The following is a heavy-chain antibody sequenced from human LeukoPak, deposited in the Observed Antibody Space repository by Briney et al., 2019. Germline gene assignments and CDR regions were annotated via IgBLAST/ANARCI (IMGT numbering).Heavy chain of an antibody. CDR2: IYYSGST. J-gene: IGHJ4*02. V-gene: IGHV4-31*03. CDR3: ARGRYCGSTSCLYYFDY. Sequence: SQTLSLTCTVSGGSISSGGYYWSWIRQHPGKGLEWIGYIYYSGSTYYNPSLKSRVIISVDTSKNQFSLKLSSVTAADTAVYYCARGRYCGSTSCLYYFDYWGQGTLVIVSS. CDR1: GGSISSGGYY. D-gene: IGHD2-2*01.